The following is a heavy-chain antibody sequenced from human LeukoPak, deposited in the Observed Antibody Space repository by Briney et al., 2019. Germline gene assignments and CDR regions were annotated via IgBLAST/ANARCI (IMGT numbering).Heavy chain of an antibody. CDR1: GGSFSGYY. J-gene: IGHJ4*02. D-gene: IGHD6-19*01. CDR3: ASSFRSAVAGPNFDY. Sequence: PSETLSLTCAVYGGSFSGYYWSWIRQPPGKGLEWIGEINHSGSTNYNPSLKSRLTISVDTSKNQFSLKLSSVTAADTAVYYCASSFRSAVAGPNFDYWGQGTLVTVSS. V-gene: IGHV4-34*01. CDR2: INHSGST.